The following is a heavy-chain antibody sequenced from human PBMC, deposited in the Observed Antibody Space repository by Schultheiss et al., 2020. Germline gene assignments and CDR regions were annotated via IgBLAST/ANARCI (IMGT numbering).Heavy chain of an antibody. CDR3: TKAGYGDYAFDAFDI. CDR1: GFSFSSYA. J-gene: IGHJ3*02. V-gene: IGHV3-23*01. Sequence: GGSLRLSCAASGFSFSSYAMSWVRQAPGKGLEWVSGISGSGDTTYYADSMKGRFTVSRDNSKKTVYLQMNSLGAEDTAVYYCTKAGYGDYAFDAFDIWGQGTMVTVSS. CDR2: ISGSGDTT. D-gene: IGHD4-17*01.